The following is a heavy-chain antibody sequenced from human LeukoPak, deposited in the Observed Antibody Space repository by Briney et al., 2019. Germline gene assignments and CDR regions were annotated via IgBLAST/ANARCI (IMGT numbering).Heavy chain of an antibody. CDR1: GFTVSSNY. V-gene: IGHV3-23*01. D-gene: IGHD3-16*01. Sequence: GGSLRLSCAVSGFTVSSNYMNWVRQAPGKGLEWVSVISGSGGSMYYADSVKGRFTISRDNSKNTLNLQMNSLRAEDTAVYYCAKVLYVGRGSRIDYWGQGTLVTVSS. CDR3: AKVLYVGRGSRIDY. J-gene: IGHJ4*02. CDR2: ISGSGGSM.